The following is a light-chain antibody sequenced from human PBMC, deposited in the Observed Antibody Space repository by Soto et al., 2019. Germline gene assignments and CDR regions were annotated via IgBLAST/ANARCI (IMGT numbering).Light chain of an antibody. CDR1: NIGSKS. CDR3: QVWDSSSDHVV. Sequence: SSELTQPPSVSVAPGQTARITCGGNNIGSKSVHWYQQKPGQAPVLVVYDDSGRPSGIPERFSGANSGNTATLTISRVEAGDEADYYCQVWDSSSDHVVFGGGTKVTVL. V-gene: IGLV3-21*02. J-gene: IGLJ2*01. CDR2: DDS.